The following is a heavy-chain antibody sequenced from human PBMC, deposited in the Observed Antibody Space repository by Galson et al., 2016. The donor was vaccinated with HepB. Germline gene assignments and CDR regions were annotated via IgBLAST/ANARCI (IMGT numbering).Heavy chain of an antibody. J-gene: IGHJ4*02. CDR1: GFTFSDYY. CDR2: ISNSAYFT. V-gene: IGHV3-11*05. CDR3: ARAVLGAEAAAGDH. Sequence: SLRLSCAASGFTFSDYYMSWIRQAPGKGLEWVSYISNSAYFTKYADSGKGRFTISRDNAKDSLYLQMDSLRVEDTAVYFCARAVLGAEAAAGDHWGQGTRVSVSS. D-gene: IGHD6-13*01.